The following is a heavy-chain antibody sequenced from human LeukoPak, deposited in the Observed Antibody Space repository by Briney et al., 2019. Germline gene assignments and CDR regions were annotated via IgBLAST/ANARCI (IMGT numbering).Heavy chain of an antibody. CDR3: ARDPGRYYFDY. Sequence: GGSLRLSCQAFGLTFSDYNMRWIGKAPGKGWEGVSSISKSGSTKYYADSVKGRFTNSRDNDKNSLFLQMNSLRAEDTAVYYCARDPGRYYFDYWGQGTLVTVSS. CDR2: ISKSGSTK. J-gene: IGHJ4*02. D-gene: IGHD3-10*01. V-gene: IGHV3-11*01. CDR1: GLTFSDYN.